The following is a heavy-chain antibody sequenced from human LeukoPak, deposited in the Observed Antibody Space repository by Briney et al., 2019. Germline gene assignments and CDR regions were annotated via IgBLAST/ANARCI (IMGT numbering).Heavy chain of an antibody. V-gene: IGHV1-2*02. J-gene: IGHJ3*02. CDR2: INPNSGGT. CDR1: GYTFTGYY. Sequence: ASVKVSCKASGYTFTGYYMHWVRQAPGQGLEWMGWINPNSGGTNYAQKFQGRVTMTRDTSTSTAYMELSRLRSDDTAVYYCARLSGYDDAFDIWGQGTMVTVSS. CDR3: ARLSGYDDAFDI. D-gene: IGHD5-12*01.